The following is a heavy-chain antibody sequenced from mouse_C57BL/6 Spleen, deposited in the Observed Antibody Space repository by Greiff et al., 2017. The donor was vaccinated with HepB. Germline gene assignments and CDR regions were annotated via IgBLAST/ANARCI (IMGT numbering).Heavy chain of an antibody. J-gene: IGHJ2*01. CDR2: IDPSDSYT. D-gene: IGHD3-2*02. CDR1: GYTFTSYW. CDR3: ARSEGSSGYFDY. V-gene: IGHV1-50*01. Sequence: QVQLKQPGAELVKPGASVKLSCKASGYTFTSYWMQWVKQRPGQGLEWIGEIDPSDSYTNYNQKFKGKATLTVDTSSSTAYMQLSSLTSEDSAVYYCARSEGSSGYFDYWGQGTTLTVSS.